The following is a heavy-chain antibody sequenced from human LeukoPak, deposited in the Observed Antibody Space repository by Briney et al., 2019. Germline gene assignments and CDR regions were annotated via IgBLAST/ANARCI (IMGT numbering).Heavy chain of an antibody. CDR2: ISYSGST. J-gene: IGHJ4*02. D-gene: IGHD3-22*01. V-gene: IGHV4-59*01. Sequence: KASESLSLTCTVSGGSISTYSLNWIRQPPGKGLEWIGYISYSGSTDYNPSLKRRVHISVDTSKNQFSLQLSTLIAADTSVYYCARGIYDTSGYYLSYFDYWGQGTLVTVSS. CDR3: ARGIYDTSGYYLSYFDY. CDR1: GGSISTYS.